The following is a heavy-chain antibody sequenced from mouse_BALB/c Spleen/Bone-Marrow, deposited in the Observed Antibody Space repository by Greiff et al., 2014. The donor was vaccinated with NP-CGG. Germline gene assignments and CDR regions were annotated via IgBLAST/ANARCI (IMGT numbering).Heavy chain of an antibody. CDR3: ARRIYYAMGY. CDR2: LNPGSGGT. Sequence: VQLQQSGAELVRPGTSVKVSCKASGYAFTNYLIEWVKQRPGQGLEWIGVLNPGSGGTNYNEKFKGKATLTADKSSSSAYMHLSSLTSDDSAVYFCARRIYYAMGYWGQGTTLTVSS. J-gene: IGHJ2*01. CDR1: GYAFTNYL. D-gene: IGHD2-1*01. V-gene: IGHV1-54*01.